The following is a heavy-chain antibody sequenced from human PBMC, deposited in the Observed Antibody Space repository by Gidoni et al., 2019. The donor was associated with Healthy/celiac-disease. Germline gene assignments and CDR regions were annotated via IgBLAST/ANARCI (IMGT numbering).Heavy chain of an antibody. V-gene: IGHV3-23*01. D-gene: IGHD2-15*01. CDR1: GFTFSSYA. J-gene: IGHJ4*02. CDR2: MSGSGGST. CDR3: AKGGSHPESDSPMGDY. Sequence: EVQLLESGGGLVQPGGSLRLSCAASGFTFSSYAMIWVRPAPGKGLEWVSAMSGSGGSTYYADSVKGRFTISRDNSKNTLYLQMNSLRAEDTAVYYCAKGGSHPESDSPMGDYWGQGTLVTVSS.